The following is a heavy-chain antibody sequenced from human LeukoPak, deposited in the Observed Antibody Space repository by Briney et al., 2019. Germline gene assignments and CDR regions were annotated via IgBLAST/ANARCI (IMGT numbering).Heavy chain of an antibody. V-gene: IGHV4-34*01. CDR1: GFTFSTYA. D-gene: IGHD2-15*01. J-gene: IGHJ5*02. Sequence: GSLRLSCAASGFTFSTYAMNWVRQAPGKGLEWIGEINHSGNTNYNPSLKSRVTISLDTSKNQFSLKLNSVTAADTAVYYCVTEPGYCTGGRCYGGWFDPWGQGTLVTVSS. CDR2: INHSGNT. CDR3: VTEPGYCTGGRCYGGWFDP.